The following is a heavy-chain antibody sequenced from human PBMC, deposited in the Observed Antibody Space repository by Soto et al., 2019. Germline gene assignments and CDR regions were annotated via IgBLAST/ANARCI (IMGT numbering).Heavy chain of an antibody. Sequence: PGGSLRLSCAASGFTFSSYAMCWVRQAPGKGLEWVSAISGSGGSKYYADSVKGRFTISRDNSKNTLYLQMNSLTAEDTAVYYCAKLNYCGSSGYLDAFDTWGQGTMVTVSS. D-gene: IGHD3-22*01. V-gene: IGHV3-23*01. CDR1: GFTFSSYA. CDR2: ISGSGGSK. J-gene: IGHJ3*02. CDR3: AKLNYCGSSGYLDAFDT.